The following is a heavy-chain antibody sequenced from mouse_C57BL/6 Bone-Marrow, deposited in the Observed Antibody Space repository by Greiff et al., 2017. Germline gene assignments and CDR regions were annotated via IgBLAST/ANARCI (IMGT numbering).Heavy chain of an antibody. CDR3: ARSGGNYEVY. J-gene: IGHJ2*01. CDR1: GYTFTSYW. V-gene: IGHV1-50*01. D-gene: IGHD1-1*02. Sequence: QVQLQQPGAELVKPGASVKLSCKASGYTFTSYWMQWVKQRPGQGLEWIGEIDPSDSYTNYNQKFKGKATLTVDTSSSTAYMQLSSLTSEDSAVYYCARSGGNYEVYWGQGTTLTVSS. CDR2: IDPSDSYT.